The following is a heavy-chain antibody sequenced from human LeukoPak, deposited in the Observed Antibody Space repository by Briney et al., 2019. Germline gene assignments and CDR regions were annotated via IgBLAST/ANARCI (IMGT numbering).Heavy chain of an antibody. CDR3: AREWRSSTSWHYYYYMDV. V-gene: IGHV4-59*01. CDR2: IYYSGST. J-gene: IGHJ6*03. Sequence: SETLSVTCTVSGGSIGSYYWSWIRQPPGKGLEWIGYIYYSGSTNYNPSLKSRVTISVDTSKNQFSLKLSSVTAADTAVYYCAREWRSSTSWHYYYYMDVWGKGTTVTVSS. CDR1: GGSIGSYY. D-gene: IGHD2-2*01.